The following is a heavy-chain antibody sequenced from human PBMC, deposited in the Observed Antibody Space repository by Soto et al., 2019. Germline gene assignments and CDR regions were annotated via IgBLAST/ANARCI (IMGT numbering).Heavy chain of an antibody. Sequence: QVQLVQSGSDVKKPGASFTVSCKASGYIFSDYYIHWVRQAPGQGLEWMGWIDPRNGGTKYAQKFQDKHTMTTDTSTSTAFLELRRLRLDDTAVFFCARVLYRNVIHAWGQGTLATVSS. V-gene: IGHV1-2*02. J-gene: IGHJ4*02. CDR2: IDPRNGGT. CDR1: GYIFSDYY. D-gene: IGHD5-18*01. CDR3: ARVLYRNVIHA.